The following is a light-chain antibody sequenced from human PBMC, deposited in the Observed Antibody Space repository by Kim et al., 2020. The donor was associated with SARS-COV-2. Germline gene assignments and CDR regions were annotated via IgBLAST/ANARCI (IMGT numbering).Light chain of an antibody. J-gene: IGLJ2*01. CDR2: GEN. CDR3: NSQDTSGNYWL. CDR1: SLKNYY. V-gene: IGLV3-19*01. Sequence: SSELTQDPTVSVALGQTVKITCQGDSLKNYYTSWYQQKPGQAPVLVIYGENNRPSGIPDRFSVSRSGNTASLTITGTQAEDEADYYCNSQDTSGNYWLFGGGTKVTVL.